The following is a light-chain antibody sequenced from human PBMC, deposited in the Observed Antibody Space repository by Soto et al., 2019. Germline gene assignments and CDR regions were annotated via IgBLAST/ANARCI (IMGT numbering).Light chain of an antibody. V-gene: IGKV1-5*03. J-gene: IGKJ2*01. CDR1: QNVSNW. CDR2: KAS. Sequence: DVEMTQSPSTLPPSIGDRVTINCRASQNVSNWLAWYQQKPGKAPKLLIYKASRLESGVPSRFSASGSGTDFTLTINSLQSDDFATYFCQQYSKESTFGQGTKLEIK. CDR3: QQYSKEST.